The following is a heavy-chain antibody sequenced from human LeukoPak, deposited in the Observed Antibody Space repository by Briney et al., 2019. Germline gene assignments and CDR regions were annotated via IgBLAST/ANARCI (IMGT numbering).Heavy chain of an antibody. D-gene: IGHD6-13*01. J-gene: IGHJ6*03. V-gene: IGHV1-46*01. CDR1: GYTFTSYY. CDR3: AREWQQQLGNYYYYMDV. Sequence: ASVKVSCKASGYTFTSYYMHWVRQAPGQGLEWMGIINPSGGSTSYAQKFQGRVTMTRDMSTSTVYMELSSLRSEDTAVYYCAREWQQQLGNYYYYMDVWGKGTTVTISS. CDR2: INPSGGST.